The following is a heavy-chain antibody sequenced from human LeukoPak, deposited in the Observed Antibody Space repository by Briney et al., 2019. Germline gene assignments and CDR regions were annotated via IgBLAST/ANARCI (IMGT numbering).Heavy chain of an antibody. CDR3: ARDLSGVTGYTYGRGIDY. Sequence: GGSLRLSCAASGFIFSSYWMSWVRQAPGKGLEWVANIKKDGSGKYYVDSVKGRFTISRDNAKTSLYLQMNSLRAEDTAVYYCARDLSGVTGYTYGRGIDYWGQGTLVTVSS. CDR1: GFIFSSYW. D-gene: IGHD5-18*01. V-gene: IGHV3-7*01. CDR2: IKKDGSGK. J-gene: IGHJ4*02.